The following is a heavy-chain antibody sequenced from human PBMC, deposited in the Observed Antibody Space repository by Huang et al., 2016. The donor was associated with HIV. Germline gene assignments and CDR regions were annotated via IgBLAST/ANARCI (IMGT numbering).Heavy chain of an antibody. V-gene: IGHV4-34*01. CDR1: GGSFSGPN. J-gene: IGHJ4*02. CDR2: INHSGRT. Sequence: QVQLHQWGAGLLKPSETLSLTCAVYGGSFSGPNWTWIRQTPGKGLEWIGEINHSGRTKYSPALKRRVTISRDTSKNQFSLRLRSVTAADTAVYYCARGRGDARGFLGLDFWGQGTLVTVSS. D-gene: IGHD3-16*01. CDR3: ARGRGDARGFLGLDF.